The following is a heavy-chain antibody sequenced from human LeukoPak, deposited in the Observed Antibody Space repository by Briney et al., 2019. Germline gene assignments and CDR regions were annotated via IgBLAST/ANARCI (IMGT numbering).Heavy chain of an antibody. J-gene: IGHJ4*02. CDR2: IYPGDSDT. CDR1: GYSFTSYW. CDR3: ARGAYYYDSSGYEGYYFDY. D-gene: IGHD3-22*01. Sequence: PGESLKISCKGSGYSFTSYWIGWVRQMPGKGLEWMGIIYPGDSDTRYSPSFQGQVTISADKSISTAYLQWSSLKASDTAMYYCARGAYYYDSSGYEGYYFDYWGQGTWSPSPQ. V-gene: IGHV5-51*01.